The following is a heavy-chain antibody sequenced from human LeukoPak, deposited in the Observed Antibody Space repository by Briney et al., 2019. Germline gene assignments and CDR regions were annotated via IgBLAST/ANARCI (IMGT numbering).Heavy chain of an antibody. J-gene: IGHJ3*02. CDR2: IYYSGST. V-gene: IGHV4-39*07. CDR3: VFLWFGEGEAFDI. CDR1: GGSISSSSYY. Sequence: PSETLSLTCTVSGGSISSSSYYWGWIRQPPGKGLEWIGSIYYSGSTYYNPSLKSRVTISVDTSKNQFSLKLSSVTAADTAVYYCVFLWFGEGEAFDIWGQGTMVTVSS. D-gene: IGHD3-10*01.